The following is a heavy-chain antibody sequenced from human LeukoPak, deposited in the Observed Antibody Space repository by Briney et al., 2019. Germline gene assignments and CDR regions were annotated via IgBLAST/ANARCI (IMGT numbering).Heavy chain of an antibody. Sequence: SETLSLTCAVYGGSFSGYYWSWIRQPPGKGLEWIGEINHSGSTNYNPSLKSRVTISVDTSKNQFSLKLSSVTAADTAVYYCTGEGIWFGGTLGPVDYWGQGTPVTVSS. D-gene: IGHD3-10*01. CDR1: GGSFSGYY. J-gene: IGHJ4*02. CDR2: INHSGST. V-gene: IGHV4-34*01. CDR3: TGEGIWFGGTLGPVDY.